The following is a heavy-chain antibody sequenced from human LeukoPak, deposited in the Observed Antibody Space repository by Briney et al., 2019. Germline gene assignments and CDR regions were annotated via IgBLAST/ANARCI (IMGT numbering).Heavy chain of an antibody. CDR3: ARAEDIVVGNWFDP. D-gene: IGHD2-15*01. V-gene: IGHV1-69*05. Sequence: ASVKVSCKASGGTFSSYAISWVRQAPGQGLEWMGGIIPTFGTANYAQKFQGRVTITTDESTSTAYMELSSLRSEDTAVYYCARAEDIVVGNWFDPWGQGTLVTVSS. CDR2: IIPTFGTA. CDR1: GGTFSSYA. J-gene: IGHJ5*02.